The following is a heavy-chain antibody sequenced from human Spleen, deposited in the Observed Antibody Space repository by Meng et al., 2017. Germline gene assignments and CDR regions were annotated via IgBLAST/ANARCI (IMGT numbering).Heavy chain of an antibody. CDR2: INTNTGSP. V-gene: IGHV7-4-1*02. CDR3: ARDYDFWSGRPLGY. Sequence: QVRLVQAGAGVTRPVASVKVSCKASGYTFTSYGISWVRQAPGQGLEWMGWINTNTGSPTYAQGFTGRYVFSLDTPVSTAYLQISSLKAEDTAVYYCARDYDFWSGRPLGYWGQGTLVTVSS. J-gene: IGHJ4*02. D-gene: IGHD3-3*01. CDR1: GYTFTSYG.